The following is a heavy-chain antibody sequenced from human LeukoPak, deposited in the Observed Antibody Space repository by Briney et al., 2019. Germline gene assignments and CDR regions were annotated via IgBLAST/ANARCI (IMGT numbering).Heavy chain of an antibody. J-gene: IGHJ2*01. Sequence: PGGSLRLSCAASGFTFISYAMSWVRQAPGKGLEWVSSITGSAGGTYYADSVKGRFTISRDNSKNTLYLQMNSLRADDTAVYYCAKDRELRVGWYFDLWGRGTLVTVSS. CDR2: ITGSAGGT. D-gene: IGHD1-26*01. CDR3: AKDRELRVGWYFDL. V-gene: IGHV3-23*01. CDR1: GFTFISYA.